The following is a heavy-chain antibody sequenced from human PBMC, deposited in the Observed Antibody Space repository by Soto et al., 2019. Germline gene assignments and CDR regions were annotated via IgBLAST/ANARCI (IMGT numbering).Heavy chain of an antibody. CDR3: ARALGDNSGWYPIYYYYGMDV. D-gene: IGHD6-19*01. V-gene: IGHV1-18*01. Sequence: GASVKVSCKASGYTFTSYGISWVRQAPGQGLEWMGWISAYNGNTNYAQKLQGRVTMTTDTSTSTAYMELRSLRSDDTAVYYCARALGDNSGWYPIYYYYGMDVRGQGTTVTGFS. J-gene: IGHJ6*02. CDR2: ISAYNGNT. CDR1: GYTFTSYG.